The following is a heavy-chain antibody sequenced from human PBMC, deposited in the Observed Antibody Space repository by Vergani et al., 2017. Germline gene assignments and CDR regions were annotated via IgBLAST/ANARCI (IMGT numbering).Heavy chain of an antibody. CDR3: ARGVFAGGEARWFDP. D-gene: IGHD2-8*02. CDR1: EYSFGNYW. Sequence: EVELVQSGPEMRKPGESLKISCKGSEYSFGNYWIGWVRQMPGKGLEWMGIIYPADSDTRYSPSFQGQVTISADKSISTAFLQWDSLKASDTALYYCARGVFAGGEARWFDPWGQGTLVTVSS. CDR2: IYPADSDT. J-gene: IGHJ5*02. V-gene: IGHV5-51*03.